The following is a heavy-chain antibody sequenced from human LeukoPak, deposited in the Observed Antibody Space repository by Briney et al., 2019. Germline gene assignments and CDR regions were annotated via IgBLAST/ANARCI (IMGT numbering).Heavy chain of an antibody. CDR3: VRVHGGGY. Sequence: GGSLRLSCAASGFTVSDNNMIWVRQAPGKGLEWVSTLHRDGSVRYADSVNGRFTISRDESKNTLSLQMSSLRDEDTAVYYCVRVHGGGYWGQGTLVTVSS. D-gene: IGHD3-16*01. CDR1: GFTVSDNN. CDR2: LHRDGSV. V-gene: IGHV3-53*01. J-gene: IGHJ4*02.